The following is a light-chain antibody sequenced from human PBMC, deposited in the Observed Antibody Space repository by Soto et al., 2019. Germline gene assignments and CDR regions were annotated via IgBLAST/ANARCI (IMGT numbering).Light chain of an antibody. J-gene: IGLJ1*01. Sequence: SALTQPASVSGSPGQSITISCTGTSSDIAIYNFVSWYQQHPGKAPRLMIFQVTNRPSGVSTRFSGSKSGNTASLTISGLQAEDEADYYCSSYTDSTDYVFGTGTKVTV. CDR2: QVT. CDR1: SSDIAIYNF. CDR3: SSYTDSTDYV. V-gene: IGLV2-14*01.